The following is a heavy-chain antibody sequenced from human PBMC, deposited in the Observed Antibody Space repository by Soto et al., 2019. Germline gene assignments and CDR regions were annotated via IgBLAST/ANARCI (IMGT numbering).Heavy chain of an antibody. Sequence: QVQRVQSGAEVKKPGSSVKVSCKASGGTFSSYAISWVRQAPGQGLEWMGGIIPIFGTANYAQKFQGRVTIAQDESTRTDYMELSSLRSEDTAVDYLARVIGVGELSLDGGLELPDWFDPWGQGTLVTVSS. CDR1: GGTFSSYA. V-gene: IGHV1-69*01. CDR2: IIPIFGTA. CDR3: ARVIGVGELSLDGGLELPDWFDP. D-gene: IGHD3-16*02. J-gene: IGHJ5*02.